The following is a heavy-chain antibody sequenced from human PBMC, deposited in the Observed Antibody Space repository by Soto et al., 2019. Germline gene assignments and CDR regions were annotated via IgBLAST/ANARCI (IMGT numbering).Heavy chain of an antibody. J-gene: IGHJ5*02. CDR2: IYYSGST. Sequence: SETLSLTCTVSGGSISSGEYFWSWIRQPPGKGLEWIGYIYYSGSTYYNPSLKSRVTISVDTSKNQFSLKLSSVTAADTAVYYCARAVAGLYWFDPWGHGTLATVSS. CDR1: GGSISSGEYF. V-gene: IGHV4-30-4*01. D-gene: IGHD6-19*01. CDR3: ARAVAGLYWFDP.